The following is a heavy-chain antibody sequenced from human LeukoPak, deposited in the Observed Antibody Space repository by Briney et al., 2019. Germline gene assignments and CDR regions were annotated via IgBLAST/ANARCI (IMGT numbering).Heavy chain of an antibody. CDR2: TYYSGST. CDR3: ARMVYYYDSSGEIDY. Sequence: SETLSLTCTVSGGSISSYYWSWIRQPPGKGLEWIGYTYYSGSTNYNPSLKSRVTISVDTSKNQFSLKLSSVTAADTAVYYCARMVYYYDSSGEIDYWGQGTLVTVSS. V-gene: IGHV4-59*01. D-gene: IGHD3-22*01. CDR1: GGSISSYY. J-gene: IGHJ4*02.